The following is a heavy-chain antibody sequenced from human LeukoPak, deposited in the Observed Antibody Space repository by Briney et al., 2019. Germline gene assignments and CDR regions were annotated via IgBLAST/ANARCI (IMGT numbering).Heavy chain of an antibody. J-gene: IGHJ4*02. CDR2: INPDSFVT. Sequence: ASVKVSCKASGYTFTGYYIHWVRQAPGQGLEWMAWINPDSFVTNYAQKFQGRVTLTLDTSINTAYMELSGLSFDDTAVYYCARSPGKSDYSDRSDYFRFDFWGRGTLVTVSS. CDR3: ARSPGKSDYSDRSDYFRFDF. V-gene: IGHV1-2*02. D-gene: IGHD3-22*01. CDR1: GYTFTGYY.